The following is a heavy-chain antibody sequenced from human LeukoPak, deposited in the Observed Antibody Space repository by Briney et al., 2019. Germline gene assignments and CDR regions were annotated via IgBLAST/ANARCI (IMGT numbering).Heavy chain of an antibody. D-gene: IGHD1-26*01. CDR2: ISSSSNTV. V-gene: IGHV3-11*04. J-gene: IGHJ4*02. CDR1: GFTFSDYY. Sequence: GGSLRLSCAASGFTFSDYYMTWVRQAPGRGLEWVSYISSSSNTVYYADSVKGRLTVSRDNANNSLYVQMTNLRAEDTAVYYCARRAMGATSFDYWGQGTLVTVSS. CDR3: ARRAMGATSFDY.